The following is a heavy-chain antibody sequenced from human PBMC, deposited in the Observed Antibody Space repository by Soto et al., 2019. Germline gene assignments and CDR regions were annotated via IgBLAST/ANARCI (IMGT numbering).Heavy chain of an antibody. D-gene: IGHD3-10*01. J-gene: IGHJ6*02. CDR1: GFTFSGSA. V-gene: IGHV3-73*01. Sequence: GGSLRLSCAASGFTFSGSAMHWVRQASGKGLEWVGRIRSKANSYATAYAASVKGRFTISRDDSKNTAYLQMNSLKTEDTAVYYCTRLGYYYGSGSYYNDPWPPRYYYYGMDVWGQGTTVTVSS. CDR3: TRLGYYYGSGSYYNDPWPPRYYYYGMDV. CDR2: IRSKANSYAT.